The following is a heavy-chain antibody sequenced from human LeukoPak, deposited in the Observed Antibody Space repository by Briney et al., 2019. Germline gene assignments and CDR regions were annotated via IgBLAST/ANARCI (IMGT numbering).Heavy chain of an antibody. V-gene: IGHV3-30*04. J-gene: IGHJ4*02. CDR1: GFTFSSYA. Sequence: GGSLRLSCAASGFTFSSYAMHWVRQAPGKGLEWVAVISYDGSNKYYADSVKGRFTTSRDNSKNTLYLQMNSLRAEDTAVYYCARDQFKRYFDWLLVREVFDYWGQGTLVTVSS. CDR2: ISYDGSNK. D-gene: IGHD3-9*01. CDR3: ARDQFKRYFDWLLVREVFDY.